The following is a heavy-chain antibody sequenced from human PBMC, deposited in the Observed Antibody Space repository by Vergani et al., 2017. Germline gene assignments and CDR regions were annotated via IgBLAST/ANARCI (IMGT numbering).Heavy chain of an antibody. J-gene: IGHJ3*02. CDR2: IIPIFGTA. CDR3: ARSRGSMIVVVITTPDAFDI. V-gene: IGHV1-69*01. Sequence: QVQLVQSGAEVKKPGSSVKVSCKASGGTFSSYAISWVRQAPGQGLEWMGGIIPIFGTANYAQKFQGRVTITADESTGTAYMELSSLRSEDTAVYYCARSRGSMIVVVITTPDAFDIWGQGTMVTVSS. CDR1: GGTFSSYA. D-gene: IGHD3-22*01.